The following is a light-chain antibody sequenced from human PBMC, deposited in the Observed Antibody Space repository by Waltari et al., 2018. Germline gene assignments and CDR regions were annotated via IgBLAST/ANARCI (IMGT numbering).Light chain of an antibody. J-gene: IGLJ1*01. CDR3: SSYTSTKTGV. CDR2: GVS. V-gene: IGLV2-14*01. CDR1: SSDVGGYNY. Sequence: QSALTQPASVSGSPGQSTTIPCTGTSSDVGGYNYVSWYQQYPGKAPQLMIYGVSYRPSGISNRFSGSKSGNTATLTISGLQAEDEADYYCSSYTSTKTGVFGTGTKVTVL.